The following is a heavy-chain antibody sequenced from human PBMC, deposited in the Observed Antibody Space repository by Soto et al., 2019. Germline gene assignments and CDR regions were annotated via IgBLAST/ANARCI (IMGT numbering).Heavy chain of an antibody. J-gene: IGHJ4*02. CDR1: GGSTSGFY. D-gene: IGHD1-26*01. V-gene: IGHV4-59*01. CDR3: ARVQSGNYALNYFHY. CDR2: IYYSGST. Sequence: SETLSLTCTVSGGSTSGFYWSWIRQFPGQGLEWIGYIYYSGSTNYNPSLKSRVTISVDKSKNQFSLNLSSVTAGDTAVYFCARVQSGNYALNYFHYWGQGTLVTVSS.